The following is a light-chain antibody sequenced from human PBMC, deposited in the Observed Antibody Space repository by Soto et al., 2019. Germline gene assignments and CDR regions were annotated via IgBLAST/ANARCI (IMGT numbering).Light chain of an antibody. CDR3: QQSYSTPPT. CDR1: QSFSTS. V-gene: IGKV1-39*01. CDR2: GVS. J-gene: IGKJ2*01. Sequence: DIQMTQSPSSLSASVGDRVTLSCRASQSFSTSLNWYQQKPGKAPSLLIYGVSTLHSGVPSRFSGSGSGTEFTLTISDLQAEDFATYFCQQSYSTPPTFGQGTSLESK.